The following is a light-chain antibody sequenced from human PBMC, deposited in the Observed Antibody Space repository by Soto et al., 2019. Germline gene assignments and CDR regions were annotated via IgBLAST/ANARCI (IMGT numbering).Light chain of an antibody. CDR1: SSDVGGYNY. Sequence: QSVLTQPPSASGSPGQSVTISCTGTSSDVGGYNYVSWYQQYPGKAPKFMIYEVNKRPSGVPDRFSGSKSGNTASLTVSGLQAEDEADYYCSSYAGSDNVVFGGGTKVTVL. CDR3: SSYAGSDNVV. J-gene: IGLJ2*01. V-gene: IGLV2-8*01. CDR2: EVN.